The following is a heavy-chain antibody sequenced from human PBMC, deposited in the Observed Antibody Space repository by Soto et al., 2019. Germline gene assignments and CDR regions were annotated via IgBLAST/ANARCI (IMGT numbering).Heavy chain of an antibody. J-gene: IGHJ4*02. D-gene: IGHD3-16*02. Sequence: QVQLVQSGAEVKKPGSSVKVSCKASGGTFSSYTISWVLQAPGQGLEWMGRIIPILGIANYAQKFQGRVTITADKSTSTAYMELSSLRSEDTAVYYCAREGGLMITFGGVIVNGVFDYWGQGTLVTVSS. CDR3: AREGGLMITFGGVIVNGVFDY. CDR2: IIPILGIA. CDR1: GGTFSSYT. V-gene: IGHV1-69*08.